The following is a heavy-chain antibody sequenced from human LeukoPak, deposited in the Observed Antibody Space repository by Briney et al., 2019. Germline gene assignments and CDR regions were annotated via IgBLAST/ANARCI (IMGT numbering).Heavy chain of an antibody. CDR2: ISYDGSNT. CDR3: ARFGGTIVIGAFDI. D-gene: IGHD3-16*01. J-gene: IGHJ3*02. CDR1: GFTFSSYA. V-gene: IGHV3-30*04. Sequence: PGGSLRLSCAASGFTFSSYAMHWVRQAPGKGLEWVAVISYDGSNTYYADSVKGRFTISRDNSKNTLYLQMNSLRAEDTAVYYCARFGGTIVIGAFDIWGQGTMVTVSS.